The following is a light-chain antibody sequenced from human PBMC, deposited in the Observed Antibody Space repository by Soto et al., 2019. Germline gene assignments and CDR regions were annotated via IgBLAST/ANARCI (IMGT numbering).Light chain of an antibody. CDR1: QGLSDS. CDR2: VTS. J-gene: IGKJ5*01. Sequence: DIQMTQSPSSVSASVGDRVTITCRATQGLSDSLAWYQQKPGKAPKLLISVTSRLQSGVPSRFSGSACGTDFTLTIDRLQPEDLATYYCQQGHNWPLTFGQGTRLEIK. CDR3: QQGHNWPLT. V-gene: IGKV1-12*01.